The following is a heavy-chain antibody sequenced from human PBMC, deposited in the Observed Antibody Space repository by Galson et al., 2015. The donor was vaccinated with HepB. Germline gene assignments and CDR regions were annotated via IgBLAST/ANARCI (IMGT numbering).Heavy chain of an antibody. CDR1: GFTVSGNY. V-gene: IGHV3-66*02. Sequence: SLRLSCAASGFTVSGNYMTWVRQAPGKGLEWVSLISSGGSTFYADSVKGRFTISRDNSKNTLYLQINSLRVEDTAVYYCARDQGDDFVNYYYYHGMDVWGQGTAVTVSS. D-gene: IGHD2-21*02. CDR2: ISSGGST. CDR3: ARDQGDDFVNYYYYHGMDV. J-gene: IGHJ6*02.